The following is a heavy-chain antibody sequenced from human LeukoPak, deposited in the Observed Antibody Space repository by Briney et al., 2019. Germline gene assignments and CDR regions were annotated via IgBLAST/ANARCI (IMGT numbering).Heavy chain of an antibody. CDR3: AKENSGSFDY. J-gene: IGHJ4*02. CDR1: GFTFSDYA. D-gene: IGHD3-22*01. Sequence: PGGSLRLSCAASGFTFSDYAMSWIRQAPGKGLEWVSATRGRGTDAYYADSVRGRFTISRDNSRSTLYLQMNSLRAEDTAVYYCAKENSGSFDYWGQGALVTVSS. CDR2: TRGRGTDA. V-gene: IGHV3-23*01.